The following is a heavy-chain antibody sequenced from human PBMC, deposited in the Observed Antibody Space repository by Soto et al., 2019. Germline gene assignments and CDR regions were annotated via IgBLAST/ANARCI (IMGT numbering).Heavy chain of an antibody. CDR1: GGTFGSDA. J-gene: IGHJ5*02. Sequence: QVHLMQSGAEVKKPGSSVKGSCKASGGTFGSDAITWVRQAPGQGLEWVGRIIPIFGTTNYAQNLQGRVTISADKSTLTSYMELHSLTSDDTALYYCARDRTDSGYYTNWLDPWGQGTQVTVSS. V-gene: IGHV1-69*06. D-gene: IGHD3-22*01. CDR3: ARDRTDSGYYTNWLDP. CDR2: IIPIFGTT.